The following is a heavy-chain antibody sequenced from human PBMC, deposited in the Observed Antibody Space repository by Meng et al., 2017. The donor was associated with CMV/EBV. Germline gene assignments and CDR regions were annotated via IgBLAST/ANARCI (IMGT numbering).Heavy chain of an antibody. CDR2: MNPNSGNT. V-gene: IGHV1-8*03. Sequence: ASVKVSCKASGYTFTSYDINWVRQATGQGLEWMGWMNPNSGNTGYAQKFQGRVTITRNTSISTAYMKLSSLRSEDTAVYYCARIGYYTIFGNYYGMDVWGQGTTVTVSS. CDR3: ARIGYYTIFGNYYGMDV. D-gene: IGHD3-3*01. J-gene: IGHJ6*02. CDR1: GYTFTSYD.